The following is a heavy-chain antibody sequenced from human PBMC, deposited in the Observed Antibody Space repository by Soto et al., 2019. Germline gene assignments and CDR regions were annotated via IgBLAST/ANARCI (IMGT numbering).Heavy chain of an antibody. CDR1: GFTFSNAW. CDR2: IKSKTDGGTT. Sequence: GGSLRLSCAASGFTFSNAWMSWVRQAPGKKFLLVGLIKSKTDGGTTDYAAPVKGRFTISRYDSKNTLYLQMNSLKTEDIAVYYCTTLGYCSSTSCYSTLWGQGTLVTVSS. J-gene: IGHJ4*02. V-gene: IGHV3-15*01. D-gene: IGHD2-2*01. CDR3: TTLGYCSSTSCYSTL.